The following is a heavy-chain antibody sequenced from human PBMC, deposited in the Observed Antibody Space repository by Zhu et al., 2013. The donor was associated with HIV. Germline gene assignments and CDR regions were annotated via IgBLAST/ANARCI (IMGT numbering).Heavy chain of an antibody. J-gene: IGHJ5*02. D-gene: IGHD3-3*01. V-gene: IGHV1-18*01. CDR2: ISAYNGNT. CDR3: ARDHTRDFWSGYSNWFDP. CDR1: GYTFSRYG. Sequence: QVQLVQSGAEVRSLGPSVKVSCKASGYTFSRYGISWVRQAPGQGLEWMGWISAYNGNTNYAQRFQGRVTMTTDTSTSTAYMEVRSLRSDDTAVYYCARDHTRDFWSGYSNWFDPWGQGTLVTVSS.